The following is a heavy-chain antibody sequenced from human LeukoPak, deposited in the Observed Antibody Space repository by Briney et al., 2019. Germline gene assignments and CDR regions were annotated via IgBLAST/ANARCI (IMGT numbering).Heavy chain of an antibody. D-gene: IGHD5-12*01. J-gene: IGHJ6*03. CDR1: GGSISSYY. V-gene: IGHV4-59*01. CDR2: IYYSGGT. CDR3: ARAPPYSGYDYAYYMDV. Sequence: PSETLSLTCTVSGGSISSYYWSWIRQPPGKGLEWIGYIYYSGGTNYNPSLKSRVTISVDTSKNQFSLKLSSVTAADTAVYYCARAPPYSGYDYAYYMDVWGKGTTVTVSS.